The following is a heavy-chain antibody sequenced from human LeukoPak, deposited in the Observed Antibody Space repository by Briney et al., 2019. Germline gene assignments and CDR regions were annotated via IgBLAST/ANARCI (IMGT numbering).Heavy chain of an antibody. CDR2: INHSGST. Sequence: SSETLSLTCAVYGGSFSGYYWSWIRQPPGKGLEWIGEINHSGSTNYNPSLKSRVTISVDTSKNQFSLKLSSVTAADTAVYYCARGREYYDFWSGYYISWYFDYWGQGTLVTVSS. CDR1: GGSFSGYY. V-gene: IGHV4-34*01. CDR3: ARGREYYDFWSGYYISWYFDY. J-gene: IGHJ4*02. D-gene: IGHD3-3*01.